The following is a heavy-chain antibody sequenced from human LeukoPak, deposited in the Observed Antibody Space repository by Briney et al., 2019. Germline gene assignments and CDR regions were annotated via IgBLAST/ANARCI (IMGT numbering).Heavy chain of an antibody. CDR2: IYHSGST. CDR1: GYSISSGYY. D-gene: IGHD3-10*01. V-gene: IGHV4-38-2*01. Sequence: SETLSLTCAVSGYSISSGYYWGWIRQPPGKGLEWIGSIYHSGSTYYNPSLKSRVTISVDTSKNQFSLKLSSVTAADTAVYYCARKSMFRGVMIDYWAQGTLVPVSS. J-gene: IGHJ4*02. CDR3: ARKSMFRGVMIDY.